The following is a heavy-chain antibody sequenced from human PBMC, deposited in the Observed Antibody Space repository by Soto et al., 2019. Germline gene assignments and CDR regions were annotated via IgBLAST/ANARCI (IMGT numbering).Heavy chain of an antibody. CDR2: IYYSGST. CDR3: ARDLQYSSSFRYYYYGMDV. Sequence: QVQLQESGPGLVKPSETLSLTCTVSGGSISSYYWSWIRQPPGKGLEWIGYIYYSGSTNYNPSLKSRVTISVDTSKNQFSLKLSSVTAADTAVYYCARDLQYSSSFRYYYYGMDVWGQGTTVTVSS. V-gene: IGHV4-59*01. CDR1: GGSISSYY. J-gene: IGHJ6*02. D-gene: IGHD6-6*01.